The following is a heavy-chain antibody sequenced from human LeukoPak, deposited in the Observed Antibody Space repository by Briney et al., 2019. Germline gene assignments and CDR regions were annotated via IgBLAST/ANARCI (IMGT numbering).Heavy chain of an antibody. CDR3: ARIYRGYSYGYPAGY. J-gene: IGHJ4*02. CDR2: ISSSGSTI. CDR1: GFTFSDYY. D-gene: IGHD5-18*01. V-gene: IGHV3-11*01. Sequence: GGSLRLSCAASGFTFSDYYMSWIRQAPGKGLEWVSYISSSGSTIYYADSVKGRFTISRDNAKNLLYLQMNSLRAEDTAVYYCARIYRGYSYGYPAGYWGQGTLVTVSS.